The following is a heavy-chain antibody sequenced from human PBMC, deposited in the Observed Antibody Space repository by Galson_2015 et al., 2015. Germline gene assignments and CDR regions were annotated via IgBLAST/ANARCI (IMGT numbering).Heavy chain of an antibody. Sequence: SVKVSCKASGYTFTSYGVPWVRQAPGKGLEWLGWISAFNGNTNYAQNFQGRVTMTTDTSTSTAYMELRSLRSDDTAVYYCVRDRPRPLRRGYPVASEYSRQGALLAVSS. CDR1: GYTFTSYG. CDR3: VRDRPRPLRRGYPVASEY. V-gene: IGHV1-18*01. J-gene: IGHJ4*02. CDR2: ISAFNGNT. D-gene: IGHD3-10*01.